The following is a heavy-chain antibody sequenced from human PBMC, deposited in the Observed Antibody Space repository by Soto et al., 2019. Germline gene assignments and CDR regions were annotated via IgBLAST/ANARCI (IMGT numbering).Heavy chain of an antibody. D-gene: IGHD2-15*01. J-gene: IGHJ4*02. CDR2: ISSDSKAI. CDR3: ARDRFGRFQRSGGACYDF. CDR1: GFSFNTYS. V-gene: IGHV3-48*01. Sequence: GGSLRLSCTASGFSFNTYSMNWVRQAPGKGLEWISYISSDSKAIDYSDSVKGRFTISRDNARNSLYLQMKSLRAEDTAVYYCARDRFGRFQRSGGACYDFWGQGTRVTVSS.